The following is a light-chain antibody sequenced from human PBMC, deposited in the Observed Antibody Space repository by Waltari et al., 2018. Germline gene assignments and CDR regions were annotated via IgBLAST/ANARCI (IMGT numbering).Light chain of an antibody. V-gene: IGKV4-1*01. CDR1: QSIGSL. J-gene: IGKJ4*01. CDR2: WAS. Sequence: DIQMTQSPSTLSASVGDRVTITCRASQSIGSLLAWYHHKPEQPPKLLFYWASTRGSGVTDRFSGTGSGTDFTLTISSLQAEDVAVYYCQQYYSTPLTFGGGTKVEIK. CDR3: QQYYSTPLT.